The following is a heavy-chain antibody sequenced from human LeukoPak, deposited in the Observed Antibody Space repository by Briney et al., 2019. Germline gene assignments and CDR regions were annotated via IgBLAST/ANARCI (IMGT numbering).Heavy chain of an antibody. CDR2: IYHSGST. D-gene: IGHD6-6*01. V-gene: IGHV4-38-2*02. Sequence: PSETLSLTCTVSGYSISSGYYWGWIRQPPGKGLEWIGSIYHSGSTYYNPSLKSRVSRSVDTSKNQFSLKLSSVTAADTAVYYCVRSSSSIFDYWGQGTLVTASP. J-gene: IGHJ4*02. CDR1: GYSISSGYY. CDR3: VRSSSSIFDY.